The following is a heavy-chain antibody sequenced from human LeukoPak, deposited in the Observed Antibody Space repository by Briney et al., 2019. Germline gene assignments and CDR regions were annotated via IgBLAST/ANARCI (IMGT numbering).Heavy chain of an antibody. Sequence: SVKVSCKASGGTFSSYAISWGRQAPGQGLEWMGRIIPIFGTANYAQKFQGRVTITTDESTSTAYMELSSLRSEDTAVYYCARDGVRRYCSGGSCYLSLDYWGQGTLVTVSS. CDR2: IIPIFGTA. V-gene: IGHV1-69*05. J-gene: IGHJ4*02. CDR3: ARDGVRRYCSGGSCYLSLDY. CDR1: GGTFSSYA. D-gene: IGHD2-15*01.